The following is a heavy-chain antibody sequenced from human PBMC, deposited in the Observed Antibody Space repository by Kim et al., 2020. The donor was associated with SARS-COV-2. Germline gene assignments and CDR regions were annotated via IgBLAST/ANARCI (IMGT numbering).Heavy chain of an antibody. CDR1: GYTFTSYN. Sequence: ASVKVSCKASGYTFTSYNMHWVRQAPGQGLEWMGWINTDNGNTNFAQNFQGRVTMNRDTSTTTAYMELSSLRFEDTAVYYCARESVPVAGADYWGQGTL. D-gene: IGHD6-19*01. V-gene: IGHV1-3*04. J-gene: IGHJ4*02. CDR2: INTDNGNT. CDR3: ARESVPVAGADY.